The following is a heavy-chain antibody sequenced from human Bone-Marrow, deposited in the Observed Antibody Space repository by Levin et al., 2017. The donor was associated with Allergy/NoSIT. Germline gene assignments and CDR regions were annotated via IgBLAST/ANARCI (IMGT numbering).Heavy chain of an antibody. CDR1: GGTFTSHT. CDR2: VIPIIDLA. Sequence: SVKVSCKASGGTFTSHTFNWVRQARGQGLEWMGRVIPIIDLATYSQHFQGRVTITADKSTSTVYMVLNNLTSKDTAVYYCAAGNCGGGGCYRAYYFYHMDVWGEGTTVIVSS. D-gene: IGHD2-15*01. J-gene: IGHJ6*03. CDR3: AAGNCGGGGCYRAYYFYHMDV. V-gene: IGHV1-69*02.